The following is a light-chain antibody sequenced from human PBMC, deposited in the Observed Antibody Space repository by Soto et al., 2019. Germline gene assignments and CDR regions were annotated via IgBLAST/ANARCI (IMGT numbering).Light chain of an antibody. CDR2: DNT. CDR1: NSNIGSGHG. V-gene: IGLV1-40*01. Sequence: QSVLTQPPSVSGAPGQRGTISCTGSNSNIGSGHGIHWYQQLPGTAPKLLIYDNTNRPSGVPDRFSGSKSGTSASLAITGLQAEDEADYYCQSYDSSLSAYVFGTGTKVTVL. J-gene: IGLJ1*01. CDR3: QSYDSSLSAYV.